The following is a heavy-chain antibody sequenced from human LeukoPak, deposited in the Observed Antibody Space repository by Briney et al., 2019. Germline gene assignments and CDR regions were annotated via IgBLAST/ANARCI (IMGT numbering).Heavy chain of an antibody. J-gene: IGHJ4*02. CDR1: GGSISSGGYY. V-gene: IGHV4-30-2*01. D-gene: IGHD3-10*01. CDR3: ATGGRITMVRGPPDY. CDR2: IYHSGST. Sequence: SETLSLTCTVSGGSISSGGYYWSWIRQPPGKGLEWIGYIYHSGSTYYNPSLKSRVTISVDRSKNQFSLKLSSVTAADTAVYYCATGGRITMVRGPPDYWGQGTLVTVSS.